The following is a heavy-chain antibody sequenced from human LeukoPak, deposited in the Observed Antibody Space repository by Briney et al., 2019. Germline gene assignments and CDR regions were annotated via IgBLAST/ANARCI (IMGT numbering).Heavy chain of an antibody. Sequence: GGSLRLSCAASGFTFSSYEMNWVRQAPGKGLEWVAVISYDGSNKYYADSVKGRFTISRDNSKNTLYLQMNSLRAEDTAVYYCARAYGSGSYLDYWGQGTLVTVSS. V-gene: IGHV3-30*04. CDR1: GFTFSSYE. J-gene: IGHJ4*02. CDR2: ISYDGSNK. CDR3: ARAYGSGSYLDY. D-gene: IGHD3-10*01.